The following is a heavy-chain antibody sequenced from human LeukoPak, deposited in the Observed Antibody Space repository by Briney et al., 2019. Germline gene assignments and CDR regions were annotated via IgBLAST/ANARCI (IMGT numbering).Heavy chain of an antibody. D-gene: IGHD4-17*01. CDR1: GFAFSNHW. J-gene: IGHJ5*02. V-gene: IGHV3-23*01. CDR3: AKEATVTPGNVNWFDT. CDR2: LSGSGGST. Sequence: PGGSLRLSCTASGFAFSNHWMTWVRQAPGKGLEWVSTLSGSGGSTYFGDSVKGRFTISRDNSKNRLYLKMNSLRAEDTGVYYCAKEATVTPGNVNWFDTWGQGTLVTVSS.